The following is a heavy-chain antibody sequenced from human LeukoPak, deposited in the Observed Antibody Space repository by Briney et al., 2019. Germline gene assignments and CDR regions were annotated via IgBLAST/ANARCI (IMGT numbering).Heavy chain of an antibody. J-gene: IGHJ5*02. CDR2: INDDGRDT. D-gene: IGHD2-15*01. CDR1: GFTFKLYW. Sequence: GGSLRLSCAASGFTFKLYWMHWVRQVPGKRPVWVSRINDDGRDTIYADSVRGRFTISRDDAKNTVYLQMNNLRAEDTAVYYCVRGGPSTWSWGQGTLVTVSS. V-gene: IGHV3-74*01. CDR3: VRGGPSTWS.